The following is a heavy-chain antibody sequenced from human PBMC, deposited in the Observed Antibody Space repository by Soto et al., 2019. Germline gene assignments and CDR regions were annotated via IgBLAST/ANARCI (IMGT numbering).Heavy chain of an antibody. CDR2: INPDGRTI. Sequence: VSLSSSAAAPGFSVTIFLMHLLRQASGVELVWVSRINPDGRTINYPDSVESSLTVSSDNAEHTLYLQMNILRVEDTAVYFCATAGNYRFANWGLGTIVTISS. V-gene: IGHV3-74*01. CDR3: ATAGNYRFAN. CDR1: GFSVTIFL. J-gene: IGHJ4*02. D-gene: IGHD1-1*01.